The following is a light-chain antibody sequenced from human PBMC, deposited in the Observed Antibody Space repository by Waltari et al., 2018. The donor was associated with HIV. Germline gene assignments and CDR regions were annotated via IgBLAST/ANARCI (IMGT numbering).Light chain of an antibody. V-gene: IGKV3-11*01. CDR2: DAS. CDR1: QSVGSL. Sequence: EIVLTQSPATLSLSPGERATLSCGASQSVGSLIAWYRQKPGQAPRLLIYDASNRATGIPARFSGSGSGTDFTLTISSLEPEDFAVYYCQQRSSWPLTFGGGTKVEIK. J-gene: IGKJ4*01. CDR3: QQRSSWPLT.